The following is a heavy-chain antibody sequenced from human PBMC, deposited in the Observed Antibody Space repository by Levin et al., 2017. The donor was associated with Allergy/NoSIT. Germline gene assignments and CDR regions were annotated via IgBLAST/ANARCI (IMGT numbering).Heavy chain of an antibody. CDR1: GYTFTGYY. D-gene: IGHD5-18*01. V-gene: IGHV1-2*06. J-gene: IGHJ6*02. Sequence: AASVKVSCKASGYTFTGYYMHWVRQAPGQGLEWMGRINPNSGGTNYAQKFQGRVTMTRDTSISTAYMELSRLRSDDTAVYYCARTWIQLWLRYYYGMDVWGQGTTVTVSS. CDR3: ARTWIQLWLRYYYGMDV. CDR2: INPNSGGT.